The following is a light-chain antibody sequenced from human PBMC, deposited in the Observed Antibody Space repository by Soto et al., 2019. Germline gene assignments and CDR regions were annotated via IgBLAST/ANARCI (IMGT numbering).Light chain of an antibody. CDR3: LLYSGVPLHWV. Sequence: QAVVTQEPSLTVSPGGTVTLTCASSNGAVTSGYYPNWFQQKPGQTPRALIYGTNKKHSWTPARFSGSLLGGKAALTLSGVQPEDEADYYCLLYSGVPLHWVFGGGTKLTVL. CDR1: NGAVTSGYY. J-gene: IGLJ3*02. CDR2: GTN. V-gene: IGLV7-43*01.